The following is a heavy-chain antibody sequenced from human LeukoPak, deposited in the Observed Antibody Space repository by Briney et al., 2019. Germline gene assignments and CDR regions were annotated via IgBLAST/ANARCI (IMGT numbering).Heavy chain of an antibody. D-gene: IGHD3-10*01. CDR3: AREWNYYGSGIMDV. CDR1: GFTFSSYW. Sequence: PGGSLRLSCAASGFTFSSYWMSWVRQAPGKGLEWVVNIKQDGGEKYYVGSVKGRFTVSRDNAKNSLYLQMNSLRAEDTAVYYCAREWNYYGSGIMDVWGKGTTVTVSS. J-gene: IGHJ6*04. CDR2: IKQDGGEK. V-gene: IGHV3-7*01.